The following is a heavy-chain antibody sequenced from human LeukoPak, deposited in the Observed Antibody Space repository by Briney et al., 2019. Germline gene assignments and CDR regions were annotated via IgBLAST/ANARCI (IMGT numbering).Heavy chain of an antibody. D-gene: IGHD3-10*01. CDR3: AKGEVTMVRGLIINGDFDY. V-gene: IGHV3-23*01. Sequence: GGPLRLSCVASGFTFRSTGMTWVRQVTGKGLQWVSAILGSGGATYYSDSVRGRFTISRDNSKNTVYLQMNSMRAEDSAIYYCAKGEVTMVRGLIINGDFDYWGQGTLVTVSS. J-gene: IGHJ4*02. CDR2: ILGSGGAT. CDR1: GFTFRSTG.